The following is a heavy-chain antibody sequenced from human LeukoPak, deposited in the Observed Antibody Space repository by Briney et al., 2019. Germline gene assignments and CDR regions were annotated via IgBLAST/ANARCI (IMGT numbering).Heavy chain of an antibody. D-gene: IGHD2-15*01. V-gene: IGHV4-59*11. CDR3: ARPYCSGGSCYRGAFDI. J-gene: IGHJ3*02. CDR2: SYYSGIT. Sequence: SETLALTCTVSGGFISTHYRSWIRQPPGRGLEWIGYSYYSGITNYNPSLESRVTISVATSNNQFSLKLSSVTAADTAMYYCARPYCSGGSCYRGAFDIWGQGTMVTVSS. CDR1: GGFISTHY.